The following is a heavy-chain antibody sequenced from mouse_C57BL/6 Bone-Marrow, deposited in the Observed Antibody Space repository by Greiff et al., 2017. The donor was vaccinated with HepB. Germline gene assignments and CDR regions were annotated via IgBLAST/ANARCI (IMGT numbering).Heavy chain of an antibody. D-gene: IGHD3-2*02. Sequence: VQLQQSGAELVKPGASVKMSCKASGYTFTSYWITWVKQRPGQGLEWIGDIYPGSGSTNYNEKFKSKATLTVDTSSSTAYMQLSSLTSEDSAVYYCARLGEDSSGSAWFAYWGQGTLVTVSA. CDR3: ARLGEDSSGSAWFAY. J-gene: IGHJ3*01. V-gene: IGHV1-55*01. CDR1: GYTFTSYW. CDR2: IYPGSGST.